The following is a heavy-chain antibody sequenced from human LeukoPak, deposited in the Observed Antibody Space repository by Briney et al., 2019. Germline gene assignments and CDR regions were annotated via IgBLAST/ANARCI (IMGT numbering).Heavy chain of an antibody. CDR2: ISAYNGNT. CDR3: ARDLVGVRGVIRNDY. D-gene: IGHD3-10*01. V-gene: IGHV1-18*01. Sequence: GASVKVSCKAPGYTFTSYGISWVRQAPGQGLEWMGWISAYNGNTNYAQKFQGRVTMTTDTSTSTAYMELRSLRSDDTAVYFCARDLVGVRGVIRNDYWGQGTLVTVSS. CDR1: GYTFTSYG. J-gene: IGHJ4*02.